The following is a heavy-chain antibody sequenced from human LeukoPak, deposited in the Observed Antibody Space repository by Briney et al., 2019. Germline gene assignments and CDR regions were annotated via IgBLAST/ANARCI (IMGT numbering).Heavy chain of an antibody. D-gene: IGHD6-13*01. CDR1: GFTFSSYW. CDR2: IKQDGSEK. J-gene: IGHJ4*02. V-gene: IGHV3-7*01. CDR3: ARDVGAAMYSSPQLDY. Sequence: GGSLRLSCAASGFTFSSYWMSWVRQAPGKGLEWVAHIKQDGSEKYYVDSVKGRFSISRDNANNSLYLQLNSLRAEDMGVYYCARDVGAAMYSSPQLDYWGQGTLVTVSS.